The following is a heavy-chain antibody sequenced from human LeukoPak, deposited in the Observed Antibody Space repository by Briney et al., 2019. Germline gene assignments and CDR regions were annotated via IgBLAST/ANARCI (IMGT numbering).Heavy chain of an antibody. D-gene: IGHD1-7*01. CDR3: TRGYRSGTINPFFDY. V-gene: IGHV3-49*04. CDR2: IRSKAYGGTT. J-gene: IGHJ4*02. CDR1: EFTFGDYA. Sequence: PGGSLRLSCTASEFTFGDYAMSWVRQAPGKGLEWVGFIRSKAYGGTTESAASVTGRFTISRDDSKSIAYLQMNSLKTEDTAVYYCTRGYRSGTINPFFDYWGQGTLVTVSS.